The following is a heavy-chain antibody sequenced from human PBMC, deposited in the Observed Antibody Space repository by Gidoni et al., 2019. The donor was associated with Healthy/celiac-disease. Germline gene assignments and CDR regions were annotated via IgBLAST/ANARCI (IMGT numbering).Heavy chain of an antibody. CDR3: ARVWTATRGWFDP. J-gene: IGHJ5*02. CDR2: IYYSGST. V-gene: IGHV4-31*02. Sequence: AWIGYIYYSGSTYYNPSLKSRVTISVDTSKNQFSLKLSSVTAADAAVYYCARVWTATRGWFDPWGQGTLVTVSS. D-gene: IGHD2-21*02.